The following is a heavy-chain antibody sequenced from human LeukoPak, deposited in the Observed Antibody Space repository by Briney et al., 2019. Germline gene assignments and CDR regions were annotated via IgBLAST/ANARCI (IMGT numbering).Heavy chain of an antibody. D-gene: IGHD3-10*01. CDR3: ARDPAGSGTYWDDFDY. Sequence: GRSLRLSCAAPGFAFSSYAMHWVRKAPGKGLEWVAVISYDGSNKYYADSVKGRFTISTDNSKNTLYLQMNSVRAEDTAVYYCARDPAGSGTYWDDFDYWGQGTLVTVSS. V-gene: IGHV3-30*04. J-gene: IGHJ4*02. CDR1: GFAFSSYA. CDR2: ISYDGSNK.